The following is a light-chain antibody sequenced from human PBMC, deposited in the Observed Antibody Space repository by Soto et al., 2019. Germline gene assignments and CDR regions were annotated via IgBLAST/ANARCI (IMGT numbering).Light chain of an antibody. V-gene: IGKV3-20*01. CDR3: PHYGSSPPTWT. CDR2: GAS. CDR1: QSVSTNY. J-gene: IGKJ1*01. Sequence: EIVLTQSPGALSLSPGERATLSCRTSQSVSTNYLAWYQEKPGQAPRLLIYGASSRATGIPDRFSGSGSGTDFTLTISRLEPEDFAVYYCPHYGSSPPTWTFGQGTKVEI.